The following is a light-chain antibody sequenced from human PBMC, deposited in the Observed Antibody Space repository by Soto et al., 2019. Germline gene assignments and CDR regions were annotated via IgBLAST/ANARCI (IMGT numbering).Light chain of an antibody. J-gene: IGLJ3*02. CDR3: QSYDNSLSGWV. CDR1: SSNIGAGYD. CDR2: GNT. V-gene: IGLV1-40*01. Sequence: QSVLTQPPLVSGAPGQRVTISCTGSSSNIGAGYDVQWYQQLPGTAPKLLIYGNTNRPSGVPDRFSGSKSGTSASLAITGLQAQDEADYYCQSYDNSLSGWVFGGGTKLTVL.